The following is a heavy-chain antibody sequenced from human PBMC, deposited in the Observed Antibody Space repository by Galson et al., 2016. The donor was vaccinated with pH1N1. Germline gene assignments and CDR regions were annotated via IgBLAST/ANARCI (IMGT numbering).Heavy chain of an antibody. D-gene: IGHD4-17*01. CDR1: GSSLSTSAVG. Sequence: PALVKPTQTLRLTCTLSGSSLSTSAVGVGWIRQPPGKALEWLALIFWNDDRYYRPSLKNRLTITKGTSENLVVLTLTNMYPVDTATYYCAHREYGDFVGSFDHWGQGALVTVSS. CDR3: AHREYGDFVGSFDH. CDR2: IFWNDDR. J-gene: IGHJ4*02. V-gene: IGHV2-5*01.